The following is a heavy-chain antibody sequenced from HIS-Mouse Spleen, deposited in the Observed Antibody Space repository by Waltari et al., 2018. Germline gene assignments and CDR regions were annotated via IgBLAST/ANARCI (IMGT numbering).Heavy chain of an antibody. J-gene: IGHJ3*02. Sequence: EVQLVESGGGLVKPGRSLRLSCTASGFTFGDYAMSWFRQDPGKGREWVGFIRSKAYGGKTEYAASVKGRFTISRDDSKSIAYLQMNSLKTEDTAVYYCTRVGVAYYDSSGDDAFDIWGQGTMVTVSS. V-gene: IGHV3-49*05. CDR3: TRVGVAYYDSSGDDAFDI. D-gene: IGHD3-22*01. CDR2: IRSKAYGGKT. CDR1: GFTFGDYA.